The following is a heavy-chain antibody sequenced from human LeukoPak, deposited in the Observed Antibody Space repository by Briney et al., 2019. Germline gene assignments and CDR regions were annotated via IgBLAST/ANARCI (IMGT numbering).Heavy chain of an antibody. J-gene: IGHJ4*02. V-gene: IGHV3-9*03. Sequence: GGSLRLXCAASGFIFDDYAMHWVRQAPGKGLEWVSGINWNSGTIGYADSVKGRFTISRDNAKNSLYLQMNSLRADDMAFYYCARDRFRYCSGAYCSHFEFWGQGTLVSVSS. D-gene: IGHD2-15*01. CDR3: ARDRFRYCSGAYCSHFEF. CDR2: INWNSGTI. CDR1: GFIFDDYA.